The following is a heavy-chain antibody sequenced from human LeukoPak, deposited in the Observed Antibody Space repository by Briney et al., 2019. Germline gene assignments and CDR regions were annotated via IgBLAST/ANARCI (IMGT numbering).Heavy chain of an antibody. J-gene: IGHJ4*02. Sequence: GGSLRLSCAASGFTVSDNYLSWVRQAPGKGLEWVSAISGSGGSTYYADSVKGRFTISRDNSKNTLYLQMNSLRAEDTAVYYCAKDSWDFAGVGASGYWGQGTLVTVSS. CDR2: ISGSGGST. CDR1: GFTVSDNY. V-gene: IGHV3-23*01. D-gene: IGHD7-27*01. CDR3: AKDSWDFAGVGASGY.